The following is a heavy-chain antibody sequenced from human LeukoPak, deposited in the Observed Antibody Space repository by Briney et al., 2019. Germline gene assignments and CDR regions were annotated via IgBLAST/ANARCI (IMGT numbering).Heavy chain of an antibody. V-gene: IGHV1-2*02. Sequence: ASVRVSCTASGYTFTGYYMNWVRQAPGQGLEWMGWINPNSGCTNYAQRFQGRVTMTRDTSISTAYMELSRLRSDDTAVYYCARDRVLRYFDWTQIDYWGQGTLVTVSS. CDR3: ARDRVLRYFDWTQIDY. CDR1: GYTFTGYY. J-gene: IGHJ4*02. CDR2: INPNSGCT. D-gene: IGHD3-9*01.